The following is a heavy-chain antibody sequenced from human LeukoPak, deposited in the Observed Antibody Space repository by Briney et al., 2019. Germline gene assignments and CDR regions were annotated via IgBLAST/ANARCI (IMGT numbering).Heavy chain of an antibody. D-gene: IGHD3-3*01. V-gene: IGHV3-48*04. CDR1: GFTFSSYS. Sequence: GSLRLSCAASGFTFSSYSMNWVRQAPGKGLEWVSYISSSGSTIYYADSVKGRFTISRDNAKNSLYLQMNSLRAEDTAVYYCARCHVTKYYYGMDVWGQGTTVTVSS. CDR2: ISSSGSTI. J-gene: IGHJ6*02. CDR3: ARCHVTKYYYGMDV.